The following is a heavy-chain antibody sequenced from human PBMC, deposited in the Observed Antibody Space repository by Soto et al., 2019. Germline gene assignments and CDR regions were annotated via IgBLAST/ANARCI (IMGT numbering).Heavy chain of an antibody. D-gene: IGHD3-10*01. CDR1: GYIFTGYY. V-gene: IGHV1-2*02. CDR2: INPNSGAT. J-gene: IGHJ5*02. Sequence: ASVKVSCKASGYIFTGYYLHWVRQAPGQGLEWMGWINPNSGATKYAQKFQGRLTMTRDTSINTTYMDLSRLTSDDTAVYFCATQDATGTWSGEDCFDPRGQGTLVTVSS. CDR3: ATQDATGTWSGEDCFDP.